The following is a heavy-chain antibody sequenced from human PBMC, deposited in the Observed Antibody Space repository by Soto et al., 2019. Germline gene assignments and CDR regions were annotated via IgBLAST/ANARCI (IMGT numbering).Heavy chain of an antibody. CDR1: GGTFSSYA. CDR2: IIPILGTA. CDR3: ASVHGSYRYYYHGMDV. V-gene: IGHV1-69*13. Sequence: SVKVSCKASGGTFSSYAISWVRQAPGQGLEWMGGIIPILGTANYAQKFQGRVTITADESTSTAYMELSSLRSEDTAVYYCASVHGSYRYYYHGMDVWGQGTTVTVSS. D-gene: IGHD5-18*01. J-gene: IGHJ6*02.